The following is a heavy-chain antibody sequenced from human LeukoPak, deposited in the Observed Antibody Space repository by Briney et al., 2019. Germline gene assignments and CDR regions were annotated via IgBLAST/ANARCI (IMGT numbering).Heavy chain of an antibody. J-gene: IGHJ6*02. CDR3: ASLRAYSFGYGMDV. CDR2: IRSSGTI. V-gene: IGHV3-48*04. Sequence: PGGSLRLSCAASGFTSGFMFSNYNMNWVRQAPGKGLEWFSYIRSSGTIYYADSVRGRFTISRDNAKNTLNLQMYSLGAEGTGIYYCASLRAYSFGYGMDVWGQGTTVTVSS. CDR1: GFTSGFMFSNYN. D-gene: IGHD4-11*01.